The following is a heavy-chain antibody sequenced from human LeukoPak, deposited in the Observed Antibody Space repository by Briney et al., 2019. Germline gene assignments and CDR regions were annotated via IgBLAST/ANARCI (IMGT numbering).Heavy chain of an antibody. J-gene: IGHJ3*02. CDR3: ARKNEWPQLRMLAFDI. Sequence: GRSLRLSCAASGFTFRSYAMHWVRQAPGKGLEWVAVISYDGSNKNYADSVKGRFTISRDNSKNTLYLQMNSLRAEDTAVYYCARKNEWPQLRMLAFDIWGQGTMVIVS. D-gene: IGHD5-24*01. V-gene: IGHV3-30-3*01. CDR2: ISYDGSNK. CDR1: GFTFRSYA.